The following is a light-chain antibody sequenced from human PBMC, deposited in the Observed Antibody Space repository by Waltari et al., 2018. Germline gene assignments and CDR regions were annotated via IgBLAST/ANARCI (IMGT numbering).Light chain of an antibody. CDR3: LLSFGITQI. CDR1: TGTVPNNHY. J-gene: IGLJ2*01. V-gene: IGLV7-46*01. CDR2: DTT. Sequence: QAVVTQEPSVTVSPGGTLTLTCGSSTGTVPNNHYPYWFQQKPGQAPRKLIYDTTNKYPWTPARFSGSRLGGQAALTLSGVQPEDEAEYYCLLSFGITQIFGGGTKLTVL.